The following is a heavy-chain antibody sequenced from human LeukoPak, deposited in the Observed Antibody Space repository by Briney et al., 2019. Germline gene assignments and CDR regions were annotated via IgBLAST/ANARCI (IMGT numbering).Heavy chain of an antibody. CDR3: ARGPMIPILRMVRQNWFDP. CDR2: INHSGST. CDR1: GGPFSGYY. Sequence: SETLSLTCAVYGGPFSGYYWTWIRQPPGQGLEWIGEINHSGSTTYNPSLKSRVTISVDTSKNQFSLKLSSVTAADTAVYYCARGPMIPILRMVRQNWFDPWGQGTLVTVSS. D-gene: IGHD3-10*01. V-gene: IGHV4-34*01. J-gene: IGHJ5*02.